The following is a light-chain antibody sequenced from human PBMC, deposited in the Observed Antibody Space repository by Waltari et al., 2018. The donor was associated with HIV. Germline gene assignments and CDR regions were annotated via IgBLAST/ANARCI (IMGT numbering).Light chain of an antibody. CDR2: DNH. CDR1: SSDIGANL. Sequence: QSLLTQPPSVSAAPGQHVDIPCSGSSSDIGANLVPWYQHRPGGAPKLLIYDNHKRPSGVPDRFSASRSGTSATLDIAGIQTGDEGHYFCATWDNSLSIGLFGGGTKVTVL. J-gene: IGLJ3*02. V-gene: IGLV1-51*01. CDR3: ATWDNSLSIGL.